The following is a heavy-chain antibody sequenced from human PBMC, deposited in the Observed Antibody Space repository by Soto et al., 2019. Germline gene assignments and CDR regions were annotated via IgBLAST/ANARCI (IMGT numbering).Heavy chain of an antibody. Sequence: ASETLSLTCTVSGASVSTGAYYWVWVRQRPGKGLEWVGYIYESGYTYYNTSLKSRLTISLDRPNNQFSLGLTSVTAADTAVYYCVRALRHTAMVYPWFDPWGQGTLVTVSS. CDR2: IYESGYT. J-gene: IGHJ5*02. V-gene: IGHV4-31*03. CDR3: VRALRHTAMVYPWFDP. CDR1: GASVSTGAYY. D-gene: IGHD5-18*01.